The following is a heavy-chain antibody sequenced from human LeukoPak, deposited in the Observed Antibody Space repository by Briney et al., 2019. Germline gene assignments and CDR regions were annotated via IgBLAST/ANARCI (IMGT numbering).Heavy chain of an antibody. D-gene: IGHD2-2*01. J-gene: IGHJ4*02. V-gene: IGHV4-59*08. CDR2: IYHSGRT. CDR3: ARHAAFAEYQSHLTHFDY. CDR1: GGSISSYY. Sequence: SQTLSLTCTVSGGSISSYYWSWIRQPPGKGLEWIGYIYHSGRTNYSPSLKSRVTISVDTSKNQFSLKLSSVTAADTAVYYCARHAAFAEYQSHLTHFDYWGQGTLVTVSS.